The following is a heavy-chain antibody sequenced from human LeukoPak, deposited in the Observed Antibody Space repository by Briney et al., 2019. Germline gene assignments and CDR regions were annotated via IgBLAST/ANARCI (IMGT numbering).Heavy chain of an antibody. J-gene: IGHJ4*02. D-gene: IGHD1-1*01. CDR2: THHTGTT. Sequence: SETLSLTCAVSAYSISSSYYWGWIRQAPGKGLEWIGNTHHTGTTYYNPSLKSRVTISLDASKNQFSLRLPSVTAADTAVYYCARDLSGGTFDYWGQGTLVTVSS. V-gene: IGHV4-38-2*02. CDR1: AYSISSSYY. CDR3: ARDLSGGTFDY.